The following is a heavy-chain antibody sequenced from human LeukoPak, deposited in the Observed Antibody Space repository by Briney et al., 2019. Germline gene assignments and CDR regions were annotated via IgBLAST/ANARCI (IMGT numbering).Heavy chain of an antibody. CDR2: ISSSSSYI. CDR3: ARGYCSSTSCYRGRFDY. Sequence: GGSLRLSCAASGFTFSSYSMNWVRQAPGKGLEWVSSISSSSSYIYYADSVKGRFTISRDNAKNSLYLQMNSLRAEDTAVYYCARGYCSSTSCYRGRFDYWGQGTLVTVSS. CDR1: GFTFSSYS. J-gene: IGHJ4*02. V-gene: IGHV3-21*01. D-gene: IGHD2-2*02.